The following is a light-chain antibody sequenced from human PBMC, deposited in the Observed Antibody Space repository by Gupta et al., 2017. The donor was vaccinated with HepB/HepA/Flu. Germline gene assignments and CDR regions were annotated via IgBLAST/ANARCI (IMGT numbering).Light chain of an antibody. J-gene: IGKJ2*01. Sequence: DIQMTQSASSLSASVGDRVTVTRRSSQSISSHLNWYQQTPGKAPKVLIYDASTVQSGVPSRFSGSGSGTDFTLTISRLHPEDFASYYCQQTDTSPHTFGLGTKMEIK. CDR2: DAS. CDR1: QSISSH. CDR3: QQTDTSPHT. V-gene: IGKV1-39*01.